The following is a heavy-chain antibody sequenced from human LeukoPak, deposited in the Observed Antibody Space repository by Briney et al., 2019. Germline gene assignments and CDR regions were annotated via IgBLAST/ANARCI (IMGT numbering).Heavy chain of an antibody. CDR1: GGSISSYY. CDR3: ARLSGYYYYFDY. J-gene: IGHJ4*02. CDR2: IYYSGST. Sequence: PSETLSLTCTVSGGSISSYYWSWIRQPPGKGLEWIGYIYYSGSTNYNPSLKSRVTISVDTSKNQFSLKLSSVTAADTAVYYCARLSGYYYYFDYWGQGTLVTVSS. D-gene: IGHD2/OR15-2a*01. V-gene: IGHV4-59*08.